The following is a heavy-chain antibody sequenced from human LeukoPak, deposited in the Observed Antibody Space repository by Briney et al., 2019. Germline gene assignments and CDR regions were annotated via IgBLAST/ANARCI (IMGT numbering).Heavy chain of an antibody. J-gene: IGHJ4*02. CDR2: IFGSGDTT. CDR3: AKYSSSSFDY. V-gene: IGHV3-23*01. Sequence: GGSLRLSCAASGFTFSSYAMNWVRQAPGKGLEWVSIIFGSGDTTYYADSVRGRFTVSRDNSKNTLYLQMNSLRVEDTAVYYCAKYSSSSFDYWGQGTLVTVSS. D-gene: IGHD6-13*01. CDR1: GFTFSSYA.